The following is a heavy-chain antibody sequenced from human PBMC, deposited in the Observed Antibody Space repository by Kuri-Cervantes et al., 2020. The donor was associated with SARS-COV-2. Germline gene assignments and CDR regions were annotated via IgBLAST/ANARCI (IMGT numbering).Heavy chain of an antibody. CDR2: ISGSGGST. Sequence: GGSLRLSCAASGFTFSSYAMNWVRQAPGKGLEWVSAISGSGGSTYYADSVKGRFTISRDNSKNTLYLQMNSLRAEDTAVYYCAKSSSGSYVHFQHWGQGTLVTVSS. CDR3: AKSSSGSYVHFQH. J-gene: IGHJ1*01. V-gene: IGHV3-23*01. CDR1: GFTFSSYA. D-gene: IGHD1-26*01.